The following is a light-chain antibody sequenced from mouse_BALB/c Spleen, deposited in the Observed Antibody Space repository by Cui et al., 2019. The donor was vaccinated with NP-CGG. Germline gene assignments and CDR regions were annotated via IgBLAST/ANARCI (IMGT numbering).Light chain of an antibody. CDR2: GTN. V-gene: IGLV1*01. J-gene: IGLJ1*01. CDR1: TGAVTTSNY. CDR3: ALWYSNHWV. Sequence: AVAAMESDLTTSPGETVTLTCRSSTGAVTTSNYANWVQEKPDHLFTGLIGGTNNRAPGVSARFSGSLIGDKAVLTITGAQTEDEAIYFCALWYSNHWVFGGGTKLTVL.